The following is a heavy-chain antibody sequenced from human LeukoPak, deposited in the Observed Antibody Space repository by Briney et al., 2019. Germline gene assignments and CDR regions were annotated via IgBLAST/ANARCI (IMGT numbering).Heavy chain of an antibody. V-gene: IGHV1-46*01. CDR2: INSSGGGT. D-gene: IGHD3-10*01. CDR1: GYTFTSYY. CDR3: ARGRPIPMVRGVIPDYYYYYMDI. J-gene: IGHJ6*03. Sequence: ASVKVSCKASGYTFTSYYMHGVRQAPGQGLEGMGIINSSGGGTSYAQKFQGRVNMTRDMSTSTVYMELSSLRSEDTAVYYCARGRPIPMVRGVIPDYYYYYMDIWGKGTTVTVSS.